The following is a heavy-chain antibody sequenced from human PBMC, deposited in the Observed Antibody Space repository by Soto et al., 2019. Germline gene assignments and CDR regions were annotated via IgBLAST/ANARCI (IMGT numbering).Heavy chain of an antibody. CDR1: GGTFSSYA. D-gene: IGHD4-17*01. J-gene: IGHJ6*02. Sequence: QVQLVQSGAEVKKPGSAVKVSCKASGGTFSSYAISWVRQAPGQGLEWMGGIIPIFGTANYAQKFQGRVTITADESTSTAYMELSSLRSEDTPVYYCARTRGPTVTTDYYYGMDVWGQGTTVTVSS. CDR2: IIPIFGTA. CDR3: ARTRGPTVTTDYYYGMDV. V-gene: IGHV1-69*01.